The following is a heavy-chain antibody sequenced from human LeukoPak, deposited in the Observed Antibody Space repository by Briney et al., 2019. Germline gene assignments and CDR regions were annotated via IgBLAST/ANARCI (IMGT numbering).Heavy chain of an antibody. D-gene: IGHD5-18*01. J-gene: IGHJ5*02. CDR2: MNPNSGNT. V-gene: IGHV1-8*03. Sequence: ASVKVSCKASGYTFTSYDINWVRQATGQGLEWMGWMNPNSGNTGYAQKFQGRVTITRNTSISTAYMELGSLRSEDTAVYYCARGTWIQLWFEENWFDPWGQGTLVTVSS. CDR1: GYTFTSYD. CDR3: ARGTWIQLWFEENWFDP.